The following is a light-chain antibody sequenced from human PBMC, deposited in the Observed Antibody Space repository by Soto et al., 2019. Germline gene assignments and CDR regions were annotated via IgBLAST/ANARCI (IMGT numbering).Light chain of an antibody. CDR1: QSVSSY. J-gene: IGKJ4*01. Sequence: EIVLTQSPATLSLSPGERATLSCRASQSVSSYLSWYQQHPGQAPRLLIYDASNRATGIPARFSGSGSGTDFTLTSSSLEPEDFALYYCQQRSNWLTFGGGTKVEIK. V-gene: IGKV3-11*01. CDR2: DAS. CDR3: QQRSNWLT.